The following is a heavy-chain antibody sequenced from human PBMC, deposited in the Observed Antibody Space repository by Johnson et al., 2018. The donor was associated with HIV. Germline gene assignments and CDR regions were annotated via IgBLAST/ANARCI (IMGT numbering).Heavy chain of an antibody. Sequence: QVQLVESGGGVVQPGRSLRLSSAASGFTFSSYGIHWVRQAPGKGLEWVAVISYDGSNNYYADSVKGRFTISRDNSKNTLYLQMNSLRAEDTAVYYCATPQEGYSAFDIWGQGIMVTVSS. D-gene: IGHD2-15*01. CDR2: ISYDGSNN. J-gene: IGHJ3*02. CDR1: GFTFSSYG. CDR3: ATPQEGYSAFDI. V-gene: IGHV3-30*03.